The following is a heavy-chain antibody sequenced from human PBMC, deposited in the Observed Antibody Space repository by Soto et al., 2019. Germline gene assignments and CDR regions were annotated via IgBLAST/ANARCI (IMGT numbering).Heavy chain of an antibody. CDR2: IIPIFGTA. V-gene: IGHV1-69*13. Sequence: VASVKVSCKASGGTFSSYAISWVRQAPGQGLEWMGGIIPIFGTANYAQKFQGRVTITADESTSTAYMELSSLRSEDTAVYYCAGRYSSSGASSGWYTVYYYGMDVWGQGTTVTVSS. D-gene: IGHD6-19*01. CDR1: GGTFSSYA. CDR3: AGRYSSSGASSGWYTVYYYGMDV. J-gene: IGHJ6*02.